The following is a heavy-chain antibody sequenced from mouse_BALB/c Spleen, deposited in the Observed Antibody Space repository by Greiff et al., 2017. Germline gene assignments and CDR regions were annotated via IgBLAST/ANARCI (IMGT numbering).Heavy chain of an antibody. D-gene: IGHD2-14*01. CDR1: GFTFSDYG. J-gene: IGHJ4*01. CDR2: ISNLAYSI. V-gene: IGHV5-15*02. Sequence: EVKLMESGGGLVQPGGSRKLSCAASGFTFSDYGMAWVRQAPGKGPEWVAFISNLAYSIYYADTVTGRFTSSRENAKNTLYLEMSSLRSEDTAMYYCARDGYYRYDGTAYYYAMDYWGQGTSVTVSS. CDR3: ARDGYYRYDGTAYYYAMDY.